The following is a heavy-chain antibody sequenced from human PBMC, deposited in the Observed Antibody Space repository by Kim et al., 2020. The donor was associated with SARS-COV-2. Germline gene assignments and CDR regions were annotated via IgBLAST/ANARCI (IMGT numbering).Heavy chain of an antibody. CDR3: ARGPIAAAGYYFDY. D-gene: IGHD6-13*01. V-gene: IGHV4-30-2*04. J-gene: IGHJ4*02. Sequence: NPSLKSRVTISVDTSNHQFSLNLSSVTAADTAVYYCARGPIAAAGYYFDYWGQGTLVTVSS.